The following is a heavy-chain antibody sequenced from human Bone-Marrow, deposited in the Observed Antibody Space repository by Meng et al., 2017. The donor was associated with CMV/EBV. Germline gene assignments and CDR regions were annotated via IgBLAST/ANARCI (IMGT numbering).Heavy chain of an antibody. Sequence: LSLSCAASGFTFSSYSMNWVRQAPGKGLEWVSSISSSSSYIYYADSVKGRFTISRDNAKNSLYLQMNSLRAEDTAVYYCARGSIVVVIGAFDIWGQGTMVTVSS. J-gene: IGHJ3*02. V-gene: IGHV3-21*01. CDR1: GFTFSSYS. CDR2: ISSSSSYI. D-gene: IGHD3-22*01. CDR3: ARGSIVVVIGAFDI.